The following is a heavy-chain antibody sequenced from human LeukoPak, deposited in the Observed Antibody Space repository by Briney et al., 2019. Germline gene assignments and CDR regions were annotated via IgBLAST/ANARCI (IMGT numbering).Heavy chain of an antibody. CDR2: IRSEAKSYTP. CDR3: TRPYCDFCSGYPTSDY. J-gene: IGHJ4*02. D-gene: IGHD3-3*01. CDR1: GLTFSSSG. V-gene: IGHV3-73*01. Sequence: GRCLSPSCAVAGLTFSSSGAGSASQPARGWMEWVDRIRSEAKSYTPASAAAVKGRFTISRDDSKNTAYLQMNSTKTEDTAVYYCTRPYCDFCSGYPTSDYWGQGTLVTVSS.